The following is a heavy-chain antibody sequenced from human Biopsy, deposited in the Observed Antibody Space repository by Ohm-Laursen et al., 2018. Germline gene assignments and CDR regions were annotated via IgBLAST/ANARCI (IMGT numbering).Heavy chain of an antibody. Sequence: SLRLSCAASGFAFSTFGMQWVRQTPGKGLEWVAVVSYDGRTQFYADSVKGRFTVSRENSKNTLFLELNSLKDDDTAIYYCAKEFTPYTSDWFFESWGQGTLVTVSS. CDR1: GFAFSTFG. V-gene: IGHV3-30*18. J-gene: IGHJ4*02. D-gene: IGHD2-21*01. CDR2: VSYDGRTQ. CDR3: AKEFTPYTSDWFFES.